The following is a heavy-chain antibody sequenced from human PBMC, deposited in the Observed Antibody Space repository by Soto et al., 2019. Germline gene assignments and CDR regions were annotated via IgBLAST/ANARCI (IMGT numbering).Heavy chain of an antibody. D-gene: IGHD5-12*01. CDR1: GYTFSDYY. CDR3: ARARANVAHNWFDP. J-gene: IGHJ5*02. CDR2: INPYSGAT. V-gene: IGHV1-2*04. Sequence: QVQLVQSGAEVKKPGASVKVSCKASGYTFSDYYVHWVRQAPGQGLEWMGWINPYSGATNYAQKFQDWFTMTGDASVSTAYLELTTLVSDDTAVYYCARARANVAHNWFDPWGKVTLVIVSS.